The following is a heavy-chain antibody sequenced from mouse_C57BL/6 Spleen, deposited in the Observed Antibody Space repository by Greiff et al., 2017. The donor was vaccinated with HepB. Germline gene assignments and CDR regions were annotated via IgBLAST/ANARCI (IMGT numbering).Heavy chain of an antibody. V-gene: IGHV5-6*01. D-gene: IGHD1-1*01. Sequence: EVQGVESGGDLVKPGGSLKLSCAASGFTFSSYGMSWVRQTPDKRLEWVATISSGGSYTYYPDSVKGRFTISRDNAKNTLYLQMSSLKSEDTAMYYCARQEATTVVASMDYWGQGTSVTVSS. CDR3: ARQEATTVVASMDY. CDR1: GFTFSSYG. J-gene: IGHJ4*01. CDR2: ISSGGSYT.